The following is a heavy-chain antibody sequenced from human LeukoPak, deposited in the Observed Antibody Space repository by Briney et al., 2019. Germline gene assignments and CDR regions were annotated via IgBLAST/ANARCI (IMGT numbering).Heavy chain of an antibody. CDR2: IYSGGST. CDR1: GFTFSSYW. CDR3: ASITMVRGVLGWFDP. D-gene: IGHD3-10*01. Sequence: PGGSLRLSCAASGFTFSSYWMSWVRQAPGKGLEWVSVIYSGGSTYYADSVKGRFTISRDNSKNTLYLQMNSLRAEDTAVYYCASITMVRGVLGWFDPWGQGTLVTVSS. V-gene: IGHV3-66*01. J-gene: IGHJ5*02.